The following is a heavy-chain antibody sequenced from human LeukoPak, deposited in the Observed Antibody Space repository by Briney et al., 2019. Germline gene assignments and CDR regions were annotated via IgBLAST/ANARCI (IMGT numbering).Heavy chain of an antibody. Sequence: PGGSLRLSCAASGFTFSRYEMNWVRQAPGKGLEWVATISYDGGKKNYAAAVQGRFTVSRDNPVNTLNLQMNSLRVEDTALYYCAKDGQAVGEYYFDYWGQGTLVTVSS. V-gene: IGHV3-30*18. CDR1: GFTFSRYE. J-gene: IGHJ4*02. D-gene: IGHD6-19*01. CDR2: ISYDGGKK. CDR3: AKDGQAVGEYYFDY.